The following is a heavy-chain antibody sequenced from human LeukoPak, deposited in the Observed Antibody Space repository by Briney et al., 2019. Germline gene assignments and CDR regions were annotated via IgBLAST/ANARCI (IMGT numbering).Heavy chain of an antibody. CDR2: IYYSGST. D-gene: IGHD4-23*01. CDR1: GGSISSSSYY. Sequence: PSETLPLTCTVSGGSISSSSYYWGWIRQPPGKGLEWIGSIYYSGSTYYNPSLKSRVTISVDTSKNQFSLKLSSVTAADTAVYYCARQDYGGGYFDYWGQGTLVTVSS. CDR3: ARQDYGGGYFDY. V-gene: IGHV4-39*01. J-gene: IGHJ4*02.